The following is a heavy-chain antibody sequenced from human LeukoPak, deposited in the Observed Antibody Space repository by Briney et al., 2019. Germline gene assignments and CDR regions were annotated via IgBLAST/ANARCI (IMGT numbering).Heavy chain of an antibody. CDR1: GFTFSSYW. Sequence: GGSLRLSCAASGFTFSSYWMHWVRQAPGKGLVWVSRINSDGSSTSYADSVKGRFTISRDNAKNTLYLQMNSLRAEDTAVYYCARESPRSTVTTRFDYWGQGSLVTVSS. CDR3: ARESPRSTVTTRFDY. J-gene: IGHJ4*02. V-gene: IGHV3-74*01. CDR2: INSDGSST. D-gene: IGHD4-17*01.